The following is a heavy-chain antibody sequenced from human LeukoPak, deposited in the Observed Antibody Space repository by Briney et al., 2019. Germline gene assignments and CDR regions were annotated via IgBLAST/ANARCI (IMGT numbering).Heavy chain of an antibody. J-gene: IGHJ4*02. CDR1: GGSISDYF. V-gene: IGHV4-38-2*02. CDR3: ARTSSSGLVGGYYFDY. D-gene: IGHD6-19*01. Sequence: SETLSLTCSVSGGSISDYFWSWVRQPPGKGLQWIGSIHHSGSTYYNPSLKSRVTISVDTSKNQFSLKLSSVTAADTAVYYCARTSSSGLVGGYYFDYWGQGTLVTVSS. CDR2: IHHSGST.